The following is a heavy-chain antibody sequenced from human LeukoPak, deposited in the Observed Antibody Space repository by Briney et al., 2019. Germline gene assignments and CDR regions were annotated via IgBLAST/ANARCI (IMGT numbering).Heavy chain of an antibody. J-gene: IGHJ6*02. Sequence: SETLSLTCTVSGGSISSGGYYWSWIRQHPGKGLEWIGYIYYSGSTYYNPSLKSRVTISVDTSKNQFSLKLSSVTAADTAVYYCARDRGQYGMDVWGQGTTATVSS. CDR3: ARDRGQYGMDV. D-gene: IGHD3-10*01. CDR2: IYYSGST. CDR1: GGSISSGGYY. V-gene: IGHV4-31*03.